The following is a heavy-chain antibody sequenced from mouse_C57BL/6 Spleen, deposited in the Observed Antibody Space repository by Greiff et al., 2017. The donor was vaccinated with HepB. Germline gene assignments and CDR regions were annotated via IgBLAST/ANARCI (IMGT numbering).Heavy chain of an antibody. J-gene: IGHJ4*01. CDR3: ARNWRVVARAMDY. CDR2: IWSGGST. D-gene: IGHD1-1*01. Sequence: VKLVESGPGLVQPSQSLSITCTVSGFSLTSYGVHWVRQSPGKGLEWLGVIWSGGSTDYNAAFISRLSISKDNSKSQVFFKMNSLQADDTAIYYCARNWRVVARAMDYWGQGTSVTVSS. CDR1: GFSLTSYG. V-gene: IGHV2-2*01.